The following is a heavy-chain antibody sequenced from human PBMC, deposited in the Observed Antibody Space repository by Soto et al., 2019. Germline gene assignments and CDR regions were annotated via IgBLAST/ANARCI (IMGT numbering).Heavy chain of an antibody. Sequence: QVQLVQSGAEVKKPGSSVKVSCKTSGDTFSRYAINWVRRAPGQGLEWMGGIIPMFGTANYAQKFKGRVTITAGESTSTVYMERSSLRSEDTAVYYCARVGPAHYYDSSGYYSPLDYWGQGTLVTVSS. CDR1: GDTFSRYA. J-gene: IGHJ4*02. V-gene: IGHV1-69*01. D-gene: IGHD3-22*01. CDR2: IIPMFGTA. CDR3: ARVGPAHYYDSSGYYSPLDY.